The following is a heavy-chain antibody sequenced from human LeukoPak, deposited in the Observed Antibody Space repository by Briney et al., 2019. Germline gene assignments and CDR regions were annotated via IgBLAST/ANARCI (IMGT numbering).Heavy chain of an antibody. D-gene: IGHD3-22*01. CDR1: GYTFIDYY. V-gene: IGHV1-2*06. J-gene: IGHJ3*01. CDR2: INPYSGGT. CDR3: ARIYFHSSDYYFGADAFDL. Sequence: ASVKVSCKASGYTFIDYYIHWVRQSPGQGLEWMGRINPYSGGTNYAPKFQGRVTMTSDTSISTAYMDLTRPRSDDTALYFCARIYFHSSDYYFGADAFDLWGQGTMVTVSS.